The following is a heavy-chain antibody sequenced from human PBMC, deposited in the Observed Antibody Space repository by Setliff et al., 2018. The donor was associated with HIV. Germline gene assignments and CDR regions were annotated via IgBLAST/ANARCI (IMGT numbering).Heavy chain of an antibody. V-gene: IGHV1-46*01. CDR3: ARERSHSSMGATDRPIDY. CDR1: GYTFTSYY. D-gene: IGHD1-26*01. CDR2: INPSGGST. Sequence: ASVKVSCKASGYTFTSYYMHWVRQAPGQGLEWMGIINPSGGSTSYAQKFQGRVTMTRDTSTSTVYMELSSLRSEDTAVYYCARERSHSSMGATDRPIDYWGQGTLVTVSS. J-gene: IGHJ4*02.